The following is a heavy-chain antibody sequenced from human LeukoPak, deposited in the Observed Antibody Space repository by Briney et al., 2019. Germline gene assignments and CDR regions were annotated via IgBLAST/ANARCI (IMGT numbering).Heavy chain of an antibody. V-gene: IGHV4-4*07. CDR3: ARGGVSAAVRYYYYMDV. CDR2: IYTSGST. CDR1: GGSISSYY. D-gene: IGHD6-25*01. Sequence: SETLSLTGTVSGGSISSYYWSWIRQPAGKGLEWIGRIYTSGSTNYNPSLKSRVTMSVDTSKNQFSLKLSSVTAADTAVYYCARGGVSAAVRYYYYMDVWGKGTTVTVSS. J-gene: IGHJ6*03.